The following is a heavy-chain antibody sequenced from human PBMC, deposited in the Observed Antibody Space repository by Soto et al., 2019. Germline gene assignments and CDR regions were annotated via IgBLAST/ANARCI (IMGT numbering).Heavy chain of an antibody. D-gene: IGHD6-19*01. V-gene: IGHV1-18*01. CDR1: GYTFTDYG. CDR2: ISPYTGDT. J-gene: IGHJ5*02. CDR3: AKNGGWNWFDP. Sequence: QVQLVQSGAEVKKPGASVKVSCKASGYTFTDYGISWVRQAPGQGLEWMGWISPYTGDTKYPQRLQGRVTVTADTSTSTAYMELRSLKSDDTAVYYCAKNGGWNWFDPWGQGTLVSVSS.